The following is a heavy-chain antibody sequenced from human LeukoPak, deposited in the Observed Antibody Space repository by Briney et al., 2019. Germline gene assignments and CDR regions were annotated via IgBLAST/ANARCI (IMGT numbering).Heavy chain of an antibody. CDR1: GFTFSSYS. Sequence: PGGSLRLSCAASGFTFSSYSMNWVRQAPEKGLEWVSSISSSSSYIYYADSVKGRFTISRDNAKNSLYLQMNSLRAEDTAVYYCARGEYSSSWLFDYWGQGTLVTVSS. CDR3: ARGEYSSSWLFDY. D-gene: IGHD6-13*01. V-gene: IGHV3-21*01. J-gene: IGHJ4*02. CDR2: ISSSSSYI.